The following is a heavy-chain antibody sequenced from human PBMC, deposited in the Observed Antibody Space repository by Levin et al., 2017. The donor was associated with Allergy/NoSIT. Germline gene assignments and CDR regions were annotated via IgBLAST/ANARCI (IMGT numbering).Heavy chain of an antibody. Sequence: EASVKVSCKASGYSFTGYYFHWVRQAPGQGLEWMGWINPDSGGTNYAQKFQGRVTMTRDTSINTAYMELSRLRSDDTAVYYCARDLSSPVADLGYWGQGTLVTVSS. J-gene: IGHJ4*02. CDR2: INPDSGGT. CDR1: GYSFTGYY. V-gene: IGHV1-2*02. D-gene: IGHD3-16*02. CDR3: ARDLSSPVADLGY.